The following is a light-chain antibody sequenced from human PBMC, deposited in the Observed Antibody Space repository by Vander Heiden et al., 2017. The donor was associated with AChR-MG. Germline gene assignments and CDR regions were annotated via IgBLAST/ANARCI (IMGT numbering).Light chain of an antibody. V-gene: IGKV3-15*01. Sequence: EIVMTQSPVTLSVSPGERVTLSCRASQSVSNNLAWYQQRPGQGPRLLIYSASTRATGIPARFSGSGSGTEFTLTISSLQSEDFAVYYCQQYNNWPPWTFGQGTKVEIK. CDR3: QQYNNWPPWT. J-gene: IGKJ1*01. CDR2: SAS. CDR1: QSVSNN.